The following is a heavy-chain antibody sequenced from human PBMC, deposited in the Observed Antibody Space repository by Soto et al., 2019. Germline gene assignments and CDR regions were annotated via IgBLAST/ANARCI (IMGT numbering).Heavy chain of an antibody. J-gene: IGHJ4*02. CDR2: INAGNGNT. V-gene: IGHV1-3*01. Sequence: ASVKVSCKASGYTFTSYAMHWVRQAPGQRLEWMGWINAGNGNTKYSQKFQGRVTITRDTSASTAYMELSSLRSEDTAVYYCARGGTIVVVPAAVSDFDYWGQGTLVTVSS. D-gene: IGHD2-2*01. CDR1: GYTFTSYA. CDR3: ARGGTIVVVPAAVSDFDY.